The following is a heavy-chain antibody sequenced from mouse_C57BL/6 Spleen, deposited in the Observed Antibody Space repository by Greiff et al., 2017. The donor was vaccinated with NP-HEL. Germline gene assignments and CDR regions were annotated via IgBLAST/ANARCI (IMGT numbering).Heavy chain of an antibody. Sequence: QVHVKQPGAELVKPGASVKLSCKASGYTFTSYWMHWVKQRPGQGLEWIGMIHPNSGSTNYNEKFKSKATLTVDKSSSTAYMQLSSLTSEDSAVYYCARCRGGNNLDYWGQGTTLTVSS. D-gene: IGHD1-1*02. CDR3: ARCRGGNNLDY. CDR1: GYTFTSYW. J-gene: IGHJ2*01. V-gene: IGHV1-64*01. CDR2: IHPNSGST.